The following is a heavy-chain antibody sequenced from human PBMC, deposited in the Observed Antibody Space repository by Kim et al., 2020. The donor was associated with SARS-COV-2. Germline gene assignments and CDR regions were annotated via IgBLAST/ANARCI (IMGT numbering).Heavy chain of an antibody. CDR1: GFTVSSNY. CDR2: IYSGGST. Sequence: GWSLRLSCAASGFTVSSNYMSWVRQAPGKGLEWVSVIYSGGSTYYADSVKGRFTISRDNSKNTLYLQMNSLRAEDTAVYYCARVFCGYGGLGGSCFRPTFDYWGQGTLVTVSS. J-gene: IGHJ4*02. D-gene: IGHD2-15*01. V-gene: IGHV3-53*01. CDR3: ARVFCGYGGLGGSCFRPTFDY.